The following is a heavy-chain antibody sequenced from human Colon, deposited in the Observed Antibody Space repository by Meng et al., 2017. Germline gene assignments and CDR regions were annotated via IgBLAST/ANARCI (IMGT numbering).Heavy chain of an antibody. CDR1: GYTFTSYD. J-gene: IGHJ4*02. CDR2: MNPNSGNT. Sequence: QVHVVQAGAEVKKPGAQVKVSCKASGYTFTSYDINWVRQATGQGLEWMGWMNPNSGNTGYAQKFQGRVTMTRNTSISTAYMELSSLRSEDTAVYYCARVGIRGNQRGFDYWGQGTLVTVSS. D-gene: IGHD1-14*01. V-gene: IGHV1-8*01. CDR3: ARVGIRGNQRGFDY.